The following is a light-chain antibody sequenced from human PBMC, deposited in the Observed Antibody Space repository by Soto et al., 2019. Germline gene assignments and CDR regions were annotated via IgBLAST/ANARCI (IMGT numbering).Light chain of an antibody. J-gene: IGKJ1*01. CDR1: ENINNY. CDR3: QQYSSYSAWT. Sequence: DIQMTQSPSSLSASVGDRVTITCQASENINNYLNWYQQKPGRAPKLLIYDASSLQSGVPPRFSGSGSGTEFTLTIRSLQPDDIATYYCQQYSSYSAWTFGEGTKVDIK. V-gene: IGKV1-5*01. CDR2: DAS.